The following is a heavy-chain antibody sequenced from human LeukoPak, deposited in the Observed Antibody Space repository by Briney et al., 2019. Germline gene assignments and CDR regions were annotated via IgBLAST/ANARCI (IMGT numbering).Heavy chain of an antibody. Sequence: AGGSLRLSCAASGFTFSDYYMSWIRQAPGKGLEWVSYISSGSSYTNYADSVKGRFTISRDNAKSALYLQMNSLRAEDTAVYYCARAPGYYGDPFDYWGQGTLVTVSS. D-gene: IGHD4-17*01. J-gene: IGHJ4*02. CDR1: GFTFSDYY. V-gene: IGHV3-11*05. CDR2: ISSGSSYT. CDR3: ARAPGYYGDPFDY.